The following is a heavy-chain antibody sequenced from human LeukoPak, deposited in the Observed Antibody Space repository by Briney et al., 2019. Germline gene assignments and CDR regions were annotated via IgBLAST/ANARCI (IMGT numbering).Heavy chain of an antibody. CDR1: GFPFSRSG. D-gene: IGHD6-19*01. J-gene: IGHJ4*02. V-gene: IGHV3-30*18. Sequence: GALRLSCAASGFPFSRSGMHWVRAAPGKGLGWAAFISDDGRRKYYADSVKGRFTISRDESKNTVYLQMNSLRSEDTAMYYCGKDLTGGWSLDYWGQGTLVTVSS. CDR2: ISDDGRRK. CDR3: GKDLTGGWSLDY.